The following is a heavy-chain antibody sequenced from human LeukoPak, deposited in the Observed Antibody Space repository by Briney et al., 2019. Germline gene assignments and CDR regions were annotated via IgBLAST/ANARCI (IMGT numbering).Heavy chain of an antibody. CDR3: ARHLNYDFWSGLYYYYYYGMDV. CDR1: GGSLSSSSYY. D-gene: IGHD3-3*01. Sequence: SETLSLTCTVSGGSLSSSSYYWGWIRQPPGKGLEWTGSIYYSRSTYYNPSLKSRVTISVDTSKNQFSLKLSSVTAADTAVYYCARHLNYDFWSGLYYYYYYGMDVWGQGTTVTVSS. V-gene: IGHV4-39*01. J-gene: IGHJ6*02. CDR2: IYYSRST.